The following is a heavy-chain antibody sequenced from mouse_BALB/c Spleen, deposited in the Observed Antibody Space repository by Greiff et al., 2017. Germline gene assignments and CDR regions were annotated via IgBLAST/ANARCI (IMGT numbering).Heavy chain of an antibody. Sequence: VNVVESGPGLVAPSQSLSITCTVSGFSLSRYSVHWVRQPPGKGLEWLGMIWGGGSTDYNSAHKSRLSISKDNSKSQVFLKMNSLQTDDTAMYYYARNSGIYDGYYGYFDVWGAGTTVTVSS. J-gene: IGHJ1*01. CDR3: ARNSGIYDGYYGYFDV. D-gene: IGHD2-3*01. V-gene: IGHV2-6-4*01. CDR1: GFSLSRYS. CDR2: IWGGGST.